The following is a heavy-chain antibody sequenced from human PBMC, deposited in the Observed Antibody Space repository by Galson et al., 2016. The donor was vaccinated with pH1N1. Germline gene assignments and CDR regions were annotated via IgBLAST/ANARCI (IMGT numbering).Heavy chain of an antibody. CDR3: AREDWSYGDTYYNGMDV. J-gene: IGHJ6*02. D-gene: IGHD4-17*01. CDR1: GFNFDTFA. V-gene: IGHV3-30-3*01. Sequence: SLRLSCAASGFNFDTFAMHWVRRTPGKGLEWVAFISYNGHDESYAESLKGRFTVSRDNSKNRLNLHMNSLRTEDTGLYYCAREDWSYGDTYYNGMDVWGQGTTVTVSS. CDR2: ISYNGHDE.